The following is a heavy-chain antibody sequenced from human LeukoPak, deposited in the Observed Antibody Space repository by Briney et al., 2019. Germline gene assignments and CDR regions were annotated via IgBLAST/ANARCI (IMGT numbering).Heavy chain of an antibody. CDR2: IYPGNADA. CDR1: GYSLINHW. D-gene: IGHD3-22*01. CDR3: ARQGSYDNSGYSFDY. Sequence: GESLRISCKASGYSLINHWIGWVRQMPGKGLNWMGIIYPGNADATYSPSFQGQVTISADKSTTTVYLQWSSLKASDTAMYYCARQGSYDNSGYSFDYWGQGTLVTVSS. V-gene: IGHV5-51*01. J-gene: IGHJ4*02.